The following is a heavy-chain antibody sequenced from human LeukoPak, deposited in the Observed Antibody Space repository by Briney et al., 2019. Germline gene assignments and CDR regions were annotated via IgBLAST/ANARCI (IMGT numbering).Heavy chain of an antibody. CDR3: ARESTSYYDSSGPR. Sequence: GGSLRLSCAASGFTFSSYWMSWVRQAPGKGLEWVANIKQDGSEKYYVDSVKGRFTISRDNAKNSLYLQMNSLRAEDTAVYYCARESTSYYDSSGPRWGQGTLVTVSS. CDR2: IKQDGSEK. J-gene: IGHJ4*02. V-gene: IGHV3-7*01. D-gene: IGHD3-22*01. CDR1: GFTFSSYW.